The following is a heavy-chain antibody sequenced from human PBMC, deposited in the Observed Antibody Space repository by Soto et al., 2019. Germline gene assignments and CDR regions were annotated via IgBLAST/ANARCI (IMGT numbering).Heavy chain of an antibody. D-gene: IGHD2-2*01. CDR2: ISYDGSNK. Sequence: AGGSLRLSCAASGFTFSSYAMHWVRQAPGKGLEWVAVISYDGSNKYYADSVKGRFTISRDNSKNTLYLQMNSLRAEDTAVYYCARDSGYCSSTSCPPLIAARAYYYGMDVWGQGTTVTVSS. J-gene: IGHJ6*02. CDR3: ARDSGYCSSTSCPPLIAARAYYYGMDV. V-gene: IGHV3-30-3*01. CDR1: GFTFSSYA.